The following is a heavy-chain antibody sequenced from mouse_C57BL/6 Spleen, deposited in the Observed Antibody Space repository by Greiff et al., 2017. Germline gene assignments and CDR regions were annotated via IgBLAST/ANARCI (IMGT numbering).Heavy chain of an antibody. J-gene: IGHJ2*01. CDR2: IYPGDGDT. D-gene: IGHD1-1*01. CDR3: ARDYYGSRGDY. Sequence: QVQLKQSGPELVKPGASVKISCKASGYAFSSSWMNWVKQRPGKGLEWIGRIYPGDGDTNYNGKFKGKATLTADKSSSTAYMQLSSLTSEDSAVXFCARDYYGSRGDYWGQGTTLTVSS. CDR1: GYAFSSSW. V-gene: IGHV1-82*01.